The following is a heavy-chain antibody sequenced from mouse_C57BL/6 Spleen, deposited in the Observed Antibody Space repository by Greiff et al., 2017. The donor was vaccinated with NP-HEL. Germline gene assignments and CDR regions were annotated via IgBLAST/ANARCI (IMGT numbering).Heavy chain of an antibody. CDR2: IWSGGST. J-gene: IGHJ2*01. D-gene: IGHD3-2*02. Sequence: VKLQQSGPGLVQPSQCLSITCTVSGFSLTNYGVNWVRQSPGKGLEWLGVIWSGGSTDYNAAFISRLSISKDNSKSQVFFKMNSLQADDTAIYYCARQGQLRLPTNYFDYWGQGTTLTVSS. V-gene: IGHV2-2*01. CDR1: GFSLTNYG. CDR3: ARQGQLRLPTNYFDY.